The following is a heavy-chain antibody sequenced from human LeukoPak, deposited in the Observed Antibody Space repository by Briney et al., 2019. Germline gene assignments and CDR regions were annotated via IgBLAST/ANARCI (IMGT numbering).Heavy chain of an antibody. J-gene: IGHJ6*03. CDR2: INDIGNT. V-gene: IGHV4-34*01. CDR3: ARLGSVGYYNYQYMDI. Sequence: PSEALSVTCAVYGGSFSGYYWSWIRQPPGKGLEWIGEINDIGNTNYDPSLRSRVTISVDTSKNQFSLSLTSATAADTAVYFCARLGSVGYYNYQYMDIWGNGTTVTVSS. CDR1: GGSFSGYY. D-gene: IGHD3-10*01.